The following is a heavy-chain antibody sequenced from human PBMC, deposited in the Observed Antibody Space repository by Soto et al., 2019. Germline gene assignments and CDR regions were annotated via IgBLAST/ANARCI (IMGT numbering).Heavy chain of an antibody. Sequence: EVQLLESGGGLVQPGGSLRLSCAASGFTFSSYAMSWVRQAPGKGLEWVSAISGSGGSTYYADSVKGRFTISRDNSKNTLYLQMNSLRAEDTAVYDCAKGSGSSQAGFDAFDIWGQGTMVTVSS. V-gene: IGHV3-23*01. CDR2: ISGSGGST. J-gene: IGHJ3*02. CDR3: AKGSGSSQAGFDAFDI. CDR1: GFTFSSYA. D-gene: IGHD1-26*01.